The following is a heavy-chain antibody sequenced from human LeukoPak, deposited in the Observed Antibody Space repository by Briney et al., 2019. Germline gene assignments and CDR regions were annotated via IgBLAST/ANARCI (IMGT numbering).Heavy chain of an antibody. V-gene: IGHV4-34*01. CDR3: ARGRWLQPYYFDY. Sequence: SETLPLTCSVYGGSFSGYHWSSIPQPPGKGLEWSGEINHSGSTNYNPSLKSRVTISVDTSKNQFSLKLSSVTAADTAVYYCARGRWLQPYYFDYWGQGTLVTVSS. CDR2: INHSGST. D-gene: IGHD5-24*01. J-gene: IGHJ4*02. CDR1: GGSFSGYH.